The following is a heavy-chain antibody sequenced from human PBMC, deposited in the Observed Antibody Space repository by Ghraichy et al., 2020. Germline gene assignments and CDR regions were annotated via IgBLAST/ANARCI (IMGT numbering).Heavy chain of an antibody. V-gene: IGHV1-8*01. J-gene: IGHJ4*02. D-gene: IGHD3-22*01. CDR1: GYTFTTYV. CDR2: MNPNSGNT. CDR3: AGSRSSSGYRRLDY. Sequence: ASVKVSCKASGYTFTTYVIKLVRQANGQGLEWMGWMNPNSGNTDYAQKFQGRVIMTRNTSISTAYMELSSLRSEDTAVYYCAGSRSSSGYRRLDYWGQGTLVTVSS.